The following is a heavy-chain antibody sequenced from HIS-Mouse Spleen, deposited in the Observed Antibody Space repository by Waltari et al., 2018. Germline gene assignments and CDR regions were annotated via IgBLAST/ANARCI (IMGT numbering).Heavy chain of an antibody. J-gene: IGHJ4*02. CDR3: AKDRDGSGSYSDY. Sequence: EVQLVESGGVVVQPGGSLRLSCAASGFTFDDYAMHWFRQAPGKGLEWVSLISWDGGSTYYADSVKGRFTISRDNSKNSLYLQMNSLRAEDTALYYCAKDRDGSGSYSDYWGQGTLVTVSS. CDR1: GFTFDDYA. V-gene: IGHV3-43D*03. CDR2: ISWDGGST. D-gene: IGHD3-10*01.